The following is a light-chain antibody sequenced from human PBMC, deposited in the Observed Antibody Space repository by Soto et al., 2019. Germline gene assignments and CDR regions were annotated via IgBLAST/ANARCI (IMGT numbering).Light chain of an antibody. J-gene: IGKJ4*01. CDR2: ATS. Sequence: IHISQSRSSLYASFGYRVTITCRSSQSISTYLIWYQQKPGKAPKLLIYATSSLQNGVPSRFSGSGSETDFTLTIGIPPAKVFGTNCLHDKYIGTPGTVGGGTKVDIK. CDR1: QSISTY. CDR3: HDKYIGTPGT. V-gene: IGKV1-39*01.